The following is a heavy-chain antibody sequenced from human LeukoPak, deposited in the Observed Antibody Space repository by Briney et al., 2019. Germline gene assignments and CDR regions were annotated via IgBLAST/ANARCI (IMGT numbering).Heavy chain of an antibody. CDR2: INHSGST. CDR3: ARNDILTGYTRGFDP. V-gene: IGHV4-34*01. D-gene: IGHD3-9*01. Sequence: SETLSLTCAVHGGSFSGYYWSWIRQPPGKGLEWIGEINHSGSTNYNPSLKSRVTISVDTSKNQFSLKLSSVTAADTAVYYCARNDILTGYTRGFDPWGQGTLVTVSS. J-gene: IGHJ5*02. CDR1: GGSFSGYY.